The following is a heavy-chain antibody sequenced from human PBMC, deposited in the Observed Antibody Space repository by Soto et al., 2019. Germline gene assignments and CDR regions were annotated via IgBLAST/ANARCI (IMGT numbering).Heavy chain of an antibody. CDR2: IDPSDSYT. CDR3: ARHGCSSTSCYPHPRYYYGMDV. J-gene: IGHJ6*02. D-gene: IGHD2-2*01. Sequence: GGSLKISCMGSGYSFTSYWISWVRQMPGKGLEWMGRIDPSDSYTNYSPSFQGHVTISADKSISTAYLQWSSLKASDTAMYYCARHGCSSTSCYPHPRYYYGMDVWGQGTTVTVSS. V-gene: IGHV5-10-1*01. CDR1: GYSFTSYW.